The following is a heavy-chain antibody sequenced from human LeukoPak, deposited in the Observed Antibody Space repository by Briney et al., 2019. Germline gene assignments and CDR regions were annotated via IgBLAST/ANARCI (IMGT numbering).Heavy chain of an antibody. CDR1: GDTFTGYY. D-gene: IGHD3-22*01. J-gene: IGHJ4*02. CDR3: ATLYYFDTSTYRGVDY. CDR2: INPNSGGT. V-gene: IGHV1-2*02. Sequence: ASVKVSCKASGDTFTGYYIHWVRQAPGQGLEWMGRINPNSGGTNYAQKFQVRITMTSDTSINTMYMELSRLRSDDTAVYYCATLYYFDTSTYRGVDYWGQGTLVTVSS.